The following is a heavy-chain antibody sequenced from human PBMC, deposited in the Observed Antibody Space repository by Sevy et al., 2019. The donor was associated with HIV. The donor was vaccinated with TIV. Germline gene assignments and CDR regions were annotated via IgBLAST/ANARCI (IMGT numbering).Heavy chain of an antibody. CDR1: GFTFSNAW. Sequence: GGSLRLSCAASGFTFSNAWMSWVRQAPGKGLEWVGRIKSKTDGGTTDYAAPVKGRFTISRDDSKKTMYLKMNSLKTEDRTGYYCTTSLDNNYYMDVWGKGTTVTVSS. J-gene: IGHJ6*03. CDR2: IKSKTDGGTT. D-gene: IGHD3-3*01. CDR3: TTSLDNNYYMDV. V-gene: IGHV3-15*01.